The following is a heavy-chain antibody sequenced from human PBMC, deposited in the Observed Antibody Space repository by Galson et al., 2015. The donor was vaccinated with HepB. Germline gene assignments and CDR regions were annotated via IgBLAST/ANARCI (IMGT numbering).Heavy chain of an antibody. CDR1: GFSFDDFT. CDR2: INWDGSHT. D-gene: IGHD4-17*01. J-gene: IGHJ5*02. Sequence: LRLSCAASGFSFDDFTMHWVRQVPGRGLEWVSLINWDGSHTSYTDSVKGRFTIFRNNRKNSLYLQMNSLRVEDTATYYCAKERAVTTRVDWFDPWGQGTVVTVSS. CDR3: AKERAVTTRVDWFDP. V-gene: IGHV3-43*01.